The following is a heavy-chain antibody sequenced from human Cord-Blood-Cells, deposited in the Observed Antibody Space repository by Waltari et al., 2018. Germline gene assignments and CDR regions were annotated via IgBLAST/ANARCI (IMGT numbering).Heavy chain of an antibody. CDR1: GYSFTSYW. V-gene: IGHV5-51*01. Sequence: EVQLVPSGAAVKKPGESLKISCKGSGYSFTSYWIGWVRQMPGKGLEWMGIIYPGDSDTRYSPSFQGQVTISADKSISTAYLQWSSLKASDTAMYYCARQVSSPNYGDLTHFDYWGQGTLVTVSS. CDR3: ARQVSSPNYGDLTHFDY. CDR2: IYPGDSDT. J-gene: IGHJ4*02. D-gene: IGHD4-17*01.